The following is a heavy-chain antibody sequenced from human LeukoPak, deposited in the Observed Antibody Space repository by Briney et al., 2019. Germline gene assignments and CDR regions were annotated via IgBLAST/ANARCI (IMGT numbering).Heavy chain of an antibody. J-gene: IGHJ3*02. D-gene: IGHD4-23*01. Sequence: SETLSLTCTVSGGSISSSSYYWGWIRQPPGKGREWIGRIYYSGSTYYDPSHKSRATISVDTSKNQYSLKLSSVTAADTAVYYCARLNPVGVVTPLDASDIWGQGTMVTVSS. V-gene: IGHV4-39*01. CDR2: IYYSGST. CDR3: ARLNPVGVVTPLDASDI. CDR1: GGSISSSSYY.